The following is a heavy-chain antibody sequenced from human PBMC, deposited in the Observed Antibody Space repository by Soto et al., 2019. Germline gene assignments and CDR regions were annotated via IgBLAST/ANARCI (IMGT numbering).Heavy chain of an antibody. V-gene: IGHV3-30*18. Sequence: PGGSLRLSCESSVFTFINYGMHWVRQAPGKGLEWVAAILYDGSNTYYADSVKGRFTISRDNSKNTLYLEMNSLRPEDTAVYHCAKSRGGYSFYYFYGLDVWGQGTTVTVSS. CDR2: ILYDGSNT. CDR1: VFTFINYG. D-gene: IGHD5-12*01. J-gene: IGHJ6*02. CDR3: AKSRGGYSFYYFYGLDV.